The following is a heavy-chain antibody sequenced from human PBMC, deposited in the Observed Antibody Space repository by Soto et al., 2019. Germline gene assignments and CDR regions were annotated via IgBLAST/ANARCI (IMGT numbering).Heavy chain of an antibody. V-gene: IGHV1-58*01. CDR3: AADSAQGSSGWYLGY. CDR1: GFTFTSSA. Sequence: QMQLVQSGPEVKKPGTSVKVSCKASGFTFTSSAVQWVRQARGQRLEWIGWIVVGSGNTNYAQKFQERVTITRDMPTSTAYMALSSLRSEDTAVYYCAADSAQGSSGWYLGYWGQGTLVTVSS. J-gene: IGHJ4*02. D-gene: IGHD6-19*01. CDR2: IVVGSGNT.